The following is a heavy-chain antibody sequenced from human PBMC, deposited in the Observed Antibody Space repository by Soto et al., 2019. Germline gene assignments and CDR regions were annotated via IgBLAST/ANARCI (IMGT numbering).Heavy chain of an antibody. Sequence: ASVKVSCKASGYTFTSYGISWVRQAPGQGLEWMGWISAYNGNTNYAQKLQGRVTMTTDTSTSTAYMELRSLRSDDTAVYYCARKLREYSSSSSDFDYWGQGTLVTVSS. J-gene: IGHJ4*02. CDR3: ARKLREYSSSSSDFDY. V-gene: IGHV1-18*01. CDR2: ISAYNGNT. CDR1: GYTFTSYG. D-gene: IGHD6-6*01.